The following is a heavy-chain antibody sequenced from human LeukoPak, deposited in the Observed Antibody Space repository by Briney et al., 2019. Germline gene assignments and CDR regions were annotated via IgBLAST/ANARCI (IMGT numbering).Heavy chain of an antibody. V-gene: IGHV3-74*03. CDR2: INTSGAST. CDR1: GFTLSSYW. D-gene: IGHD4-17*01. CDR3: ARGSTTVTTKDWFDP. J-gene: IGHJ5*02. Sequence: GGALRLYCGASGFTLSSYWMHWVGQVPGKGLVWVARINTSGASTTYGDSVEGRFTISRDNAKNTLDLEMNSLRDDDTAVYYCARGSTTVTTKDWFDPWGKGTQVTVSS.